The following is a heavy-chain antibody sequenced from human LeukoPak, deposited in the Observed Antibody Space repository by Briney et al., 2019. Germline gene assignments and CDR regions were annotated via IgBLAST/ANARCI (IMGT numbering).Heavy chain of an antibody. CDR1: GGSISTNVYY. CDR3: HLMNNYGGGYGLGY. J-gene: IGHJ4*02. Sequence: SETLSLTCTVSGGSISTNVYYGGWIRQPPGKGLEWIGSIYYNGGAYSSPSLKSRVTMSLDTSKTRFSLTLNSVTAADTAVYYCHLMNNYGGGYGLGYWGQGTLVTVS. D-gene: IGHD2-21*01. CDR2: IYYNGGA. V-gene: IGHV4-39*01.